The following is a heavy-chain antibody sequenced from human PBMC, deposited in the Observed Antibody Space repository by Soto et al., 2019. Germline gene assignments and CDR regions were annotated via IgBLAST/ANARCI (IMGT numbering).Heavy chain of an antibody. Sequence: SETLSLTCAVYGGSFSGYYWSWIRQPPVKGLEWIGEINHSGSTNYNPSLKSRVTISVDTSKNQFSLKLSSVTAADTAVYYCARVPVFIAAADYGMDVWGQGTTVTV. D-gene: IGHD6-13*01. CDR3: ARVPVFIAAADYGMDV. CDR1: GGSFSGYY. J-gene: IGHJ6*02. CDR2: INHSGST. V-gene: IGHV4-34*01.